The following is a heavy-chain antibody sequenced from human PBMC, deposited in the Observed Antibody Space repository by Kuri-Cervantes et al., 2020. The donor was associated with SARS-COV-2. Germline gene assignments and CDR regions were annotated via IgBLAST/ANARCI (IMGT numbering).Heavy chain of an antibody. CDR2: IYYSGST. V-gene: IGHV4-30-4*08. Sequence: SETLSLTCTVSGGSISSGDYYWSWIRQPPGKGLEWIGYIYYSGSTYYNPSLKSRVTISVDTSKNQFSLKLSSVTAADTAVYYCARLGRRQFRIVVVPAAGDAFDIWGQGTMVTVSS. J-gene: IGHJ3*02. D-gene: IGHD2-2*01. CDR3: ARLGRRQFRIVVVPAAGDAFDI. CDR1: GGSISSGDYY.